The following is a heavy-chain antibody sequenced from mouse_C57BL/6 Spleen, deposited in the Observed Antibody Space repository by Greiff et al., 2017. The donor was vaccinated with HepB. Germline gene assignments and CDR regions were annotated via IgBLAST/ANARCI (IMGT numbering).Heavy chain of an antibody. Sequence: QVQLKQSGAELMKPGASVKLSCKATGYTFTGYWIEWVKQRPGHGLEWIGEILPGSGSTNYNEKFKGKATFTADTSSNTAYMQLSSLTTEDSAIYYCARRDYYGSSYYYAMDYWGQGTSVTVSS. CDR1: GYTFTGYW. D-gene: IGHD1-1*01. V-gene: IGHV1-9*01. CDR2: ILPGSGST. CDR3: ARRDYYGSSYYYAMDY. J-gene: IGHJ4*01.